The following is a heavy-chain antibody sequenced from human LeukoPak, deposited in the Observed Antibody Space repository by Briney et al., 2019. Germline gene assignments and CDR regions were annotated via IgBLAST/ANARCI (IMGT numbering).Heavy chain of an antibody. V-gene: IGHV1-18*01. Sequence: GASVKVSCKASGYTFTSYGTSWVRQAPGQGLEWMGWISAYNGNTNYAQKLQGRVTITTDTSTSTAYMGLRSLRSDDTAVYYCARGRPSGGAAAGPNNWFDPWGQGTLVTVSS. CDR3: ARGRPSGGAAAGPNNWFDP. D-gene: IGHD6-13*01. J-gene: IGHJ5*02. CDR2: ISAYNGNT. CDR1: GYTFTSYG.